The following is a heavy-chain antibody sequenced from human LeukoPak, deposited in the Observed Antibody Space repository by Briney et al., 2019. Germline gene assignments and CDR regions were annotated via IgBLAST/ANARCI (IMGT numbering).Heavy chain of an antibody. CDR1: GGSISSYY. CDR2: IYYSGST. Sequence: SETLSLTCTVSGGSISSYYWSWIRQPPGKGLEWIGYIYYSGSTNYNPSLKSRVTISVDTSKNQFSLKLSSVTAADTAVYYCARHQRDYYGSGGGDDAFDIWGQGTMVTVSS. V-gene: IGHV4-59*08. D-gene: IGHD3-10*01. J-gene: IGHJ3*02. CDR3: ARHQRDYYGSGGGDDAFDI.